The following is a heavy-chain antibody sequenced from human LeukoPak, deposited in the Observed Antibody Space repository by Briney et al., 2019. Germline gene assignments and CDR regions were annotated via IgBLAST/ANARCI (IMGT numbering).Heavy chain of an antibody. Sequence: SVKVSCKASGYTFTGYYMHWVRQAPGQGLEWMGWINPNSGGTNYAQKFQGRVTMTRDTSISTAYMELSRLRSDDTAVYYCARGYYDSSGYYPPDYWGQGTLVTVSS. J-gene: IGHJ4*02. V-gene: IGHV1-2*02. CDR3: ARGYYDSSGYYPPDY. CDR1: GYTFTGYY. CDR2: INPNSGGT. D-gene: IGHD3-22*01.